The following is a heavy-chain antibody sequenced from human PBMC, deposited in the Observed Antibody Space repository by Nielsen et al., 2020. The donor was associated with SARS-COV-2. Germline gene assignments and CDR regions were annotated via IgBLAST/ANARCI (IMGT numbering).Heavy chain of an antibody. CDR1: GYTFTSYG. CDR2: ISAYNGNT. J-gene: IGHJ6*02. D-gene: IGHD6-13*01. Sequence: ASVKVSCKASGYTFTSYGISWVRQAPGQGLEWMGWISAYNGNTNYAQKLQGRVTMTTDTSTSTAYMELRSLRSDDTAVYYCARTFYSSIIHYGMDVWGQGTTVTVSS. V-gene: IGHV1-18*01. CDR3: ARTFYSSIIHYGMDV.